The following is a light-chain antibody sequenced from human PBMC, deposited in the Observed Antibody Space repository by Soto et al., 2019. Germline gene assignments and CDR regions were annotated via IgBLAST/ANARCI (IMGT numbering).Light chain of an antibody. Sequence: EIVLTQSPDTLSLSPGERVTLSCRASQRMTNNFFAWFQQKPALAPRLLIHGASTRASGVPDRFTGGGSGSDFVLTSSRVEPDDLAVYYCQQYDRSPFTFGQGTKLQIK. CDR3: QQYDRSPFT. CDR1: QRMTNNF. J-gene: IGKJ2*01. V-gene: IGKV3-20*01. CDR2: GAS.